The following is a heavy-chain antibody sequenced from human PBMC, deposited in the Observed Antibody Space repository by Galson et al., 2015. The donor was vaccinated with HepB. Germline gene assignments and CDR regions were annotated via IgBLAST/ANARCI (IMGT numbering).Heavy chain of an antibody. D-gene: IGHD5-12*01. V-gene: IGHV1-18*01. CDR3: ARNGSGDVVASDYDMDV. CDR2: ISAYNGNT. Sequence: SVKVSCKASGYSFTSNGITWVRQAPGQGLEWMGWISAYNGNTKFAQSFQGRVTMTTDTSTSTAYMELRSLKPDDTAIYYCARNGSGDVVASDYDMDVWGQGTTVTVSS. J-gene: IGHJ6*02. CDR1: GYSFTSNG.